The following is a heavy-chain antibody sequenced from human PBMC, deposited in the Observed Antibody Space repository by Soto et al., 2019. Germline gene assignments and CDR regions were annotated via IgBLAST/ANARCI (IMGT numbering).Heavy chain of an antibody. Sequence: SETLSLTCPLSGASISGYYWSWIRQPPGEGLEWIGYIYYSGSTSYNPSLKSRVTISLDMSKNQFSLKLSSVTAADTAVNYCARVEPTQTNDGGCFNCLDVWGQGTPVTVSS. V-gene: IGHV4-59*01. CDR3: ARVEPTQTNDGGCFNCLDV. CDR1: GASISGYY. D-gene: IGHD1-1*01. J-gene: IGHJ6*02. CDR2: IYYSGST.